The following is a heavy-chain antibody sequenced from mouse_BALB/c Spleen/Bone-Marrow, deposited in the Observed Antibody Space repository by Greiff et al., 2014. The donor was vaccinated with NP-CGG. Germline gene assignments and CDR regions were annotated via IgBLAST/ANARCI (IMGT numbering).Heavy chain of an antibody. V-gene: IGHV1-26*01. CDR2: INPNNGDT. CDR1: GYTFTDYY. CDR3: TRRSTMTTFAY. D-gene: IGHD2-4*01. J-gene: IGHJ3*01. Sequence: VQLQQSGPELVKPGASVKMSCKASGYTFTDYYMNWVKQSHGKSLEWIGDINPNNGDTFYNQKFKGKATLTVDKSSSTAYMQLNSLTSEDSAVCYCTRRSTMTTFAYWGQGTLVTVSA.